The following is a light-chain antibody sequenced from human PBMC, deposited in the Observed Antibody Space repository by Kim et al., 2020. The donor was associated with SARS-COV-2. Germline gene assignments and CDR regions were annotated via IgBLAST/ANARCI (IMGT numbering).Light chain of an antibody. CDR1: QSVGSRY. V-gene: IGKV3-20*01. J-gene: IGKJ4*01. CDR2: DTS. Sequence: PGERATLSCRASQSVGSRYLAWFQQKPGQPPRLLMYDTSKRATGVPDRFGGSGSGTDFTLTVSRLEAEDYAVYYCQQYLKSPLTFGGGTKVDIK. CDR3: QQYLKSPLT.